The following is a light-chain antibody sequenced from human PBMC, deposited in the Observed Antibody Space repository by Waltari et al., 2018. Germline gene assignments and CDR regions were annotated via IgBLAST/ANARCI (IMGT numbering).Light chain of an antibody. V-gene: IGLV3-9*01. J-gene: IGLJ1*01. Sequence: SYELTDSIPVSVALGPTAKIACGGDNIGSKSVHWYQQKPGQPPILVIYRDIRRPSGIPERFSGSNSGNTATLTISRAQVVDEADYFCQVWASGTYIFAGGTKLTVL. CDR3: QVWASGTYI. CDR1: NIGSKS. CDR2: RDI.